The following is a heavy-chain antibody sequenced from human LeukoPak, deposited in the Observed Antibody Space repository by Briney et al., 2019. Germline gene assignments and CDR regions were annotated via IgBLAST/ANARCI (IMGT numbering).Heavy chain of an antibody. V-gene: IGHV1-8*01. Sequence: ASVKVSCKASGYTFTSYDVNWVRQATGQGLEWMGWVNPNSGHAGYAQKFQGRVTMTTNTSISTAYMELSSLRSEDTAVYYCARGAPGSYCSGGSCPYFDYWGQGTLVSVSS. D-gene: IGHD2-15*01. CDR2: VNPNSGHA. J-gene: IGHJ4*02. CDR1: GYTFTSYD. CDR3: ARGAPGSYCSGGSCPYFDY.